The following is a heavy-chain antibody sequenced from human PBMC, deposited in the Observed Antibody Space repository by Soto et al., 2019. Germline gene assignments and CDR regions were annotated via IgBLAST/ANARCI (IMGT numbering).Heavy chain of an antibody. V-gene: IGHV3-23*01. Sequence: EVQLLESGGGLVQPGGSLRLSCAASGFTFSSYAMSWVRQAPGKGLEWVSAISGSGGSTYYADSVKGRFTISRDNSKNTLYLQMNSLRAEDTAVYYCAKGSSGWDDAFDIWGQVTMVTVSS. CDR1: GFTFSSYA. D-gene: IGHD6-19*01. CDR2: ISGSGGST. J-gene: IGHJ3*02. CDR3: AKGSSGWDDAFDI.